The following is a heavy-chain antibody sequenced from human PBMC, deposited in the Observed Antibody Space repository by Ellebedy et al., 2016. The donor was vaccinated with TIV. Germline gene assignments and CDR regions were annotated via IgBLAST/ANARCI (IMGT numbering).Heavy chain of an antibody. D-gene: IGHD2-21*01. V-gene: IGHV3-9*01. CDR1: GFTFDDYA. CDR2: ITWNGGSM. CDR3: AKDFYSMSSACMDV. J-gene: IGHJ6*02. Sequence: PGGSLRLSCAASGFTFDDYAMHWVRQAPGKGLEWVSGITWNGGSMAYADSVKGRFTISRDNAKNCLYLQMNSLRPEGTAFYYCAKDFYSMSSACMDVWGQGTTVTVSS.